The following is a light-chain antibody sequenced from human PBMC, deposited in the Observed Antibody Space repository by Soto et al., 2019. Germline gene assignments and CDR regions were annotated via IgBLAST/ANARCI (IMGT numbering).Light chain of an antibody. V-gene: IGKV3-15*01. CDR2: GAS. CDR1: QCVSSD. Sequence: EIVMTQSPVTLSVSPGERATLSCRASQCVSSDLAWYQQKPGQTPSLLTYGASTRATGIPARFCGNGSGIEFTLTISSLQSEEFAVYYCQQYNNWPLPFGGGTKVAIK. J-gene: IGKJ4*01. CDR3: QQYNNWPLP.